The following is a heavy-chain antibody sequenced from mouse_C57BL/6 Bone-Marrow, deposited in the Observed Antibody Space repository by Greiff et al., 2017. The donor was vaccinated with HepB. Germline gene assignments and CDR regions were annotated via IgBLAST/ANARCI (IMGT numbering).Heavy chain of an antibody. CDR2: ISGGGGNT. Sequence: EVKLEESGGGLVKPGGSLKLSCAASGFTFSSYTMSWVRQTPEKRLEWVATISGGGGNTYYPDSVKGRFTISRDNAKNTLYLQMSSLRSEDTALYYCARAGNYSLFAYWGQGTLVTVSA. J-gene: IGHJ3*01. V-gene: IGHV5-9*01. CDR1: GFTFSSYT. D-gene: IGHD2-1*01. CDR3: ARAGNYSLFAY.